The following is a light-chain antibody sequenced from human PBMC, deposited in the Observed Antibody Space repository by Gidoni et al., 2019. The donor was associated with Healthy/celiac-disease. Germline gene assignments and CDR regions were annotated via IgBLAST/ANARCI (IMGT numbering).Light chain of an antibody. CDR2: AAS. CDR1: QSISSY. V-gene: IGKV1-39*01. CDR3: QQSYSTPRT. J-gene: IGKJ1*01. Sequence: DSQMTQPPSSLSASVGDGDTTTCRGSQSISSYLNWYQQKPGKATKLLIYAASSMQSGVPSRFSGSGSGTDFTLTISRLQPEDFATYYCQQSYSTPRTFGQGTKVEIK.